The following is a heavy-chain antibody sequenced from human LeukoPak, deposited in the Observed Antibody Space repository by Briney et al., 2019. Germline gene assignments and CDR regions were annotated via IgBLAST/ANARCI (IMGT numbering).Heavy chain of an antibody. V-gene: IGHV3-9*01. CDR3: AKDVGYSSGIDY. CDR2: ISWNSNSK. Sequence: GGSLRLSCVASGFTFDDYAMHWVRQAPGKGLEWVSGISWNSNSKGYADSVKGRFTISRDNAKNSLYLQMNSLRAEDTALYYCAKDVGYSSGIDYWGQGTLVTVSS. D-gene: IGHD6-19*01. J-gene: IGHJ4*02. CDR1: GFTFDDYA.